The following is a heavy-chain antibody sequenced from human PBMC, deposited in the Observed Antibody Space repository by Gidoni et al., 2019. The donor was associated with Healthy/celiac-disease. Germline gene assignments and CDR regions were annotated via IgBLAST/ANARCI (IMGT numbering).Heavy chain of an antibody. V-gene: IGHV1-8*01. CDR3: ARGRDPYYYDSSGYYDAFDI. Sequence: QVQLVQSGAEVKKPGASVKVSCTASGYTFTSYDINWVRQATGQGLEWMGWMKPNSGNTGYAQKFQGRVTMTRNTSISTAYMELSSLRSEDTAVYYCARGRDPYYYDSSGYYDAFDIWGQGTMVTVSS. CDR1: GYTFTSYD. CDR2: MKPNSGNT. D-gene: IGHD3-22*01. J-gene: IGHJ3*02.